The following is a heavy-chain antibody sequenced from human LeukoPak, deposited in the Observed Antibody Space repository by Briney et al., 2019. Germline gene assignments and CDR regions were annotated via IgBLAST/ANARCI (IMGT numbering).Heavy chain of an antibody. V-gene: IGHV1-24*01. Sequence: ASVKVSCKASGFTFTSSAVHWVRQAPGKGLEWMGGFDPEDGETIYAQKFQGRVTMTEDTSTDTAYMELSSLRSEDTAVYYCATDRIPITMVRGVGPRFDPWGQGTLVTVSS. J-gene: IGHJ5*02. CDR1: GFTFTSSA. CDR3: ATDRIPITMVRGVGPRFDP. CDR2: FDPEDGET. D-gene: IGHD3-10*01.